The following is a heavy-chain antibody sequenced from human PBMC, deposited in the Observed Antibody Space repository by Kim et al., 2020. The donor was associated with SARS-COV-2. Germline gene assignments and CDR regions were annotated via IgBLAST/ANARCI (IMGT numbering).Heavy chain of an antibody. V-gene: IGHV1-18*01. Sequence: YAQKLQGRVTMTTDTSTNTAYMELRSLRSDDTAVYYCARSGYSGYGPLDFWGQGALVTASS. D-gene: IGHD5-12*01. CDR3: ARSGYSGYGPLDF. J-gene: IGHJ4*02.